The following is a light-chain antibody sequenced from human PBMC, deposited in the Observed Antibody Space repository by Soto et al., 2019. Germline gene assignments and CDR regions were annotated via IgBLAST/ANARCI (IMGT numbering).Light chain of an antibody. Sequence: EIVLTQSPATLSLSPGERATLSCRASQSVSSYLAWYQQKPGQAPRLLIYDASNRATGIPARFSGSGSGTVFTLTISSLEPEDFAVYYCQQRSNWPPMYTFGQGTKLEI. J-gene: IGKJ2*01. CDR3: QQRSNWPPMYT. CDR2: DAS. CDR1: QSVSSY. V-gene: IGKV3-11*01.